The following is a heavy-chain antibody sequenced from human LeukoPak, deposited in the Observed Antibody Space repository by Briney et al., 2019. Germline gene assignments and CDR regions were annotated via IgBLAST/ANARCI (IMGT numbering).Heavy chain of an antibody. CDR1: GGSISSYY. D-gene: IGHD3-10*01. Sequence: SETLSLTCTVSGGSISSYYWSWIRQPPGKGLGWIGYIYYSGSINYNPSLKSRVTISIDASKNQFSLKLSSVTAADTAVYYCARLTSGTHPNFDYWGQGTLVTVSS. V-gene: IGHV4-59*08. J-gene: IGHJ4*02. CDR2: IYYSGSI. CDR3: ARLTSGTHPNFDY.